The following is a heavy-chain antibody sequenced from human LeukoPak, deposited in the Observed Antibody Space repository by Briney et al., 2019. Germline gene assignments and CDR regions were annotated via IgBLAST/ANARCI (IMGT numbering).Heavy chain of an antibody. V-gene: IGHV1-18*04. Sequence: ASVKVSCKASGYTFTGYGINWVRQAPGQGLDWMGWISAYNGHTNYPQKLQGRVTMTTDTSTSTAYMELRSLRSDDTAVYYCARGPGGRRGYHPLEDYYYYYYMDVWGKGTTVTVSS. CDR2: ISAYNGHT. D-gene: IGHD3-22*01. J-gene: IGHJ6*03. CDR1: GYTFTGYG. CDR3: ARGPGGRRGYHPLEDYYYYYYMDV.